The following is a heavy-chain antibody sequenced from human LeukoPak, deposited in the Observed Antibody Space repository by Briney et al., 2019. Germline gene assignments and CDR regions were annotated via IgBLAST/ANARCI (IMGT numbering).Heavy chain of an antibody. D-gene: IGHD1-26*01. V-gene: IGHV1-18*01. Sequence: ASVKVSCKASGYTFTSYGISWVRQAPGQGLEWMGWISAYNGNTNYAQRLQGRVTMTTDTSTSTAYMEPRSLRSDDTAVYYCARGGLSRGGSYPNDYWGQGTLVTVSS. CDR3: ARGGLSRGGSYPNDY. CDR1: GYTFTSYG. J-gene: IGHJ4*02. CDR2: ISAYNGNT.